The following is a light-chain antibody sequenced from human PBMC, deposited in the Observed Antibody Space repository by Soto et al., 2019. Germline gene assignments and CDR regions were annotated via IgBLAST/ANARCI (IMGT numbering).Light chain of an antibody. CDR3: MQALQAPRT. CDR1: QSLLHSNGYNY. J-gene: IGKJ1*01. CDR2: LGS. Sequence: DIVVTQSPLSLPVTPGEPASISCRSSQSLLHSNGYNYLDWYLQKPGQSPQLLIYLGSNRASGVADRFSGSGSGTDCTLKSSRVEAEEVGLYYCMQALQAPRTFGQGNKVEI. V-gene: IGKV2-28*01.